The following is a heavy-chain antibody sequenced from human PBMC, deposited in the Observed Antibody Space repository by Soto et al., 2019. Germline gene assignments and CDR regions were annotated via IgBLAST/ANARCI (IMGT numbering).Heavy chain of an antibody. CDR3: ARDKGVSAQKYYFDY. CDR1: GFTFSSYT. CDR2: VSYDGNDK. Sequence: QVQLVESGGGVVQPGRSLRLSCVASGFTFSSYTMHWVRQAPGKGLEWVAFVSYDGNDKKYVDSVNGRFTISRDNSKNTLYLQMNSLSAEDTAVYYCARDKGVSAQKYYFDYWGQGTLVTVSS. D-gene: IGHD2-8*01. J-gene: IGHJ4*02. V-gene: IGHV3-30*03.